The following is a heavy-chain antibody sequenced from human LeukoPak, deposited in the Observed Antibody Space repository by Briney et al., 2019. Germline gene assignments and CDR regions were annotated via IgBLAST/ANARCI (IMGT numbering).Heavy chain of an antibody. V-gene: IGHV3-7*01. CDR1: GFSFSNSW. J-gene: IGHJ4*02. CDR3: ARDWTYYTNDISYRSGLDY. D-gene: IGHD2-8*01. Sequence: PGGSLRLSCEASGFSFSNSWMSWVRQVPGKGLEWVANINHDGSEKYYEDSVRGRFTLSRDNAQTSLHLQMNSLRAEDTAVYYCARDWTYYTNDISYRSGLDYWGQGTLVTVSS. CDR2: INHDGSEK.